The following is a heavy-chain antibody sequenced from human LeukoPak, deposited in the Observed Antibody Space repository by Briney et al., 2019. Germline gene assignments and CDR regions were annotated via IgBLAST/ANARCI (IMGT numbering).Heavy chain of an antibody. CDR2: IGTAGDT. D-gene: IGHD6-19*01. V-gene: IGHV3-13*01. J-gene: IGHJ2*01. Sequence: GGSLRLSCAASGFTFSSYDMHWVRQATGKGLEWVSAIGTAGDTFYPGSVKGRFTISRENAKNSLYLQMSSLRAGDTAVYYCARGIAVAAHWYFDLWGPGTLVTVSS. CDR1: GFTFSSYD. CDR3: ARGIAVAAHWYFDL.